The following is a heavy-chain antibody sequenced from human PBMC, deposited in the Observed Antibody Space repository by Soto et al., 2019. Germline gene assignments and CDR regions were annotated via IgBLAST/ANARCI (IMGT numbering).Heavy chain of an antibody. Sequence: SETLSLTCTVSGGSISSSSYYWGWIRQPPGKGLEWIGSIYYSGGTYYNPSLKSRVTISVDTSKNQFSLKLSSVTAADTAVYYCARLFDSSSWYPDPTDYLDYWGQGTLVTVSS. CDR1: GGSISSSSYY. CDR2: IYYSGGT. CDR3: ARLFDSSSWYPDPTDYLDY. V-gene: IGHV4-39*01. D-gene: IGHD6-13*01. J-gene: IGHJ4*02.